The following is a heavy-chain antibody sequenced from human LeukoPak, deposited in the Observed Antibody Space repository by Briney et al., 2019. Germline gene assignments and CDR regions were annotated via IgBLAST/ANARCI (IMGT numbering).Heavy chain of an antibody. J-gene: IGHJ3*02. CDR3: ASFSESDAFDI. CDR1: VGSISSNYYE. CDR2: VFYSGST. Sequence: SETLSLTCNVPVGSISSNYYESGWIRQSPGKGLEWIGRVFYSGSTYYNPSLKSRVTISVDMSKNQFSLKLNSVTAADTAVFYCASFSESDAFDIWGQGTMVTVSS. D-gene: IGHD2/OR15-2a*01. V-gene: IGHV4-39*07.